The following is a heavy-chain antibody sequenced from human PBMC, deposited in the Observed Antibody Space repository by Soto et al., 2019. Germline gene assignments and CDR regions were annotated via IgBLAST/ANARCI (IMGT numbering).Heavy chain of an antibody. J-gene: IGHJ4*02. CDR1: GFTLSTYW. V-gene: IGHV3-74*01. Sequence: EVQLVESGGDLVQPGGSLRLACEASGFTLSTYWMHWVRQAPGKGLAWVSRIKGDGTTTSYADSVKGRFSISRDNARNTLYLQMNSLTAEDTAVYYCARAAVAAHFDLWGQGALVTVSS. CDR2: IKGDGTTT. D-gene: IGHD6-19*01. CDR3: ARAAVAAHFDL.